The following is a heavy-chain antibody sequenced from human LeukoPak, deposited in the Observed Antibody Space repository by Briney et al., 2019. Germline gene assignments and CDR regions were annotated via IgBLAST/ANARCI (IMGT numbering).Heavy chain of an antibody. Sequence: GGSLRLSCAASGFDFNDFAMTWVRQAPGEGLEWVSSMSGSGDTTEYAASVKGRFTISRDNAKKTLYLEMNSLRAEDTAVYYCAKAPCSGGSCPLDYWGQGTLVTVSS. CDR3: AKAPCSGGSCPLDY. J-gene: IGHJ4*02. CDR1: GFDFNDFA. D-gene: IGHD2-15*01. CDR2: MSGSGDTT. V-gene: IGHV3-23*01.